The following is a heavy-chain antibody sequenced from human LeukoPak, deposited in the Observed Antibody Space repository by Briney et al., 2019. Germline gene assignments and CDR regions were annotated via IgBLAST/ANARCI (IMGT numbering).Heavy chain of an antibody. D-gene: IGHD5-18*01. CDR2: ISSSSSTI. CDR3: ASTRGYSYGPLDH. J-gene: IGHJ4*02. CDR1: GFTFSSYG. Sequence: GGSLRLSCAASGFTFSSYGMNWVRQAPGKGLEWVSYISSSSSTIYYADSVKGRFTISRDNAKNSLYLQMNSLRAEDTAVYYCASTRGYSYGPLDHWGQGTLVTVSS. V-gene: IGHV3-48*04.